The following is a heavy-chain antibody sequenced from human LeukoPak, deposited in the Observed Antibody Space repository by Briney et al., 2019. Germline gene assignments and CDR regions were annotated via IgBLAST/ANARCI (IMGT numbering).Heavy chain of an antibody. J-gene: IGHJ5*02. D-gene: IGHD3-10*01. Sequence: GGSLRLSCAASGFTLSDYAMNWVRQAPGKGLEWVSSISSSSYIYYADSVKGRFTISRDNAKNSLYLQMNSLRAEDTAVYYCARDLISMIRGVSSLDPWGQGTLVTVSS. V-gene: IGHV3-69-1*01. CDR1: GFTLSDYA. CDR3: ARDLISMIRGVSSLDP. CDR2: ISSSSYI.